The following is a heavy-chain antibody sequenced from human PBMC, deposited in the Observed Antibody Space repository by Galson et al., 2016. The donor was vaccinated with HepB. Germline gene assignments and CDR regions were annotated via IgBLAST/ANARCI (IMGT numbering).Heavy chain of an antibody. Sequence: SETLSLTCSVSGGSISSSRYYWGWIRQPPGKGLEWIGSIFHSGTTYYSPSLRGRVTMSLDRSKNQFSLNLISVTATDTAIYFCAMDPRIELVPNSWGQGTLVTVSS. CDR3: AMDPRIELVPNS. D-gene: IGHD2-2*03. CDR2: IFHSGTT. V-gene: IGHV4-39*07. CDR1: GGSISSSRYY. J-gene: IGHJ4*02.